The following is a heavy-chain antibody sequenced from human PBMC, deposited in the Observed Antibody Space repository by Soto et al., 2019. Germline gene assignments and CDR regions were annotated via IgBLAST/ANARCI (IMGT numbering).Heavy chain of an antibody. D-gene: IGHD1-20*01. CDR3: ARGITLPTPLDY. CDR1: GYSLTELS. V-gene: IGHV1-24*01. CDR2: FDPEDGET. Sequence: GASVKVSCEVCGYSLTELSMHWVRQAPGKGLEWMGGFDPEDGETIYAQKFQGRVTITRDTSASTAYMELSSLRSEDTAVYYCARGITLPTPLDYWGQGTLVTVSS. J-gene: IGHJ4*02.